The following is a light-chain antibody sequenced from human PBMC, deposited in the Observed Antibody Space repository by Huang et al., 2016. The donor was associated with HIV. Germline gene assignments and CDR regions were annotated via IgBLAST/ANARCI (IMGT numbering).Light chain of an antibody. CDR2: GAS. V-gene: IGKV1-39*01. Sequence: DIQMTQSPSSLSASVGVRVTITCRASQRIKKYLNWYQQKPGKAPKLLIYGASSLQSWVPSRFSGSGSGTDFTLTISSLQPEDFATYYCQQSYSTLLFTFGPGTKVDI. J-gene: IGKJ3*01. CDR1: QRIKKY. CDR3: QQSYSTLLFT.